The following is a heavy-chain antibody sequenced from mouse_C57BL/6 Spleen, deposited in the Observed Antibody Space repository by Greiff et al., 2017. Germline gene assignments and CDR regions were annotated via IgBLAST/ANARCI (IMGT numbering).Heavy chain of an antibody. V-gene: IGHV5-4*03. CDR1: GFTFSSYA. D-gene: IGHD2-4*01. Sequence: EVMLVESGGGLVKPGGSLKLSCAASGFTFSSYAMSWVRQTPEKRLEWVATISDGGSYTYYPDNVKGRFTISRDNAKNNLYLQMSHLKSEDTARYYCARADDYDGFYAMDYWGQGTAVTVSS. CDR2: ISDGGSYT. CDR3: ARADDYDGFYAMDY. J-gene: IGHJ4*01.